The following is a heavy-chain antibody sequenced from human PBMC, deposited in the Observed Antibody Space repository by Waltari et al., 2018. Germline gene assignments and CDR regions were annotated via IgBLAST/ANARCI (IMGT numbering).Heavy chain of an antibody. D-gene: IGHD3-22*01. CDR3: ARHNRGYYTPHDY. Sequence: QLQLQESGPGLVKPSETLSLTCTVSGGSMNGYYWGWIRQSPGKGLECIGTFFYTGTTYYKPSLKSRLTISIDTSKNQFSLRLASVTAADTAVYYCARHNRGYYTPHDYWGQGTQVTVSS. CDR2: FFYTGTT. J-gene: IGHJ4*02. V-gene: IGHV4-39*01. CDR1: GGSMNGYY.